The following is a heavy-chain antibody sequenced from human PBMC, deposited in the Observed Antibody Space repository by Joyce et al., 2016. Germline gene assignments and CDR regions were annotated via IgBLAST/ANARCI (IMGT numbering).Heavy chain of an antibody. CDR3: ARTFLYCSGGSGFSGEWFDP. J-gene: IGHJ5*02. CDR2: VYDSGST. CDR1: GGSISSSTYY. Sequence: QLQLQESGPGLVKPSETLYLSCTVSGGSISSSTYYWGWIRQPPRKGLEWIGSVYDSGSTYHSPTLKSGVTRSVDTTKSQCSLKVTSVTAADTALYYCARTFLYCSGGSGFSGEWFDPWGQGTLVTVSS. V-gene: IGHV4-39*07. D-gene: IGHD2-15*01.